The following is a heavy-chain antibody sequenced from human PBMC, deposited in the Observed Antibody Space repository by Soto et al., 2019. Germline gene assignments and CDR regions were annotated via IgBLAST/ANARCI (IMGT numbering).Heavy chain of an antibody. CDR1: GGSISSYY. CDR2: IYYSGST. V-gene: IGHV4-59*12. J-gene: IGHJ5*02. CDR3: AREIVGYTNPTDGWFDP. Sequence: SETLSLTCTVSGGSISSYYWSWIRQPPGKGLEWIGYIYYSGSTNYNPSLKSRVTISVDTSKNQFSLKLSSVTAADTAVYYCAREIVGYTNPTDGWFDPWGQGTLVTVSS. D-gene: IGHD2-21*01.